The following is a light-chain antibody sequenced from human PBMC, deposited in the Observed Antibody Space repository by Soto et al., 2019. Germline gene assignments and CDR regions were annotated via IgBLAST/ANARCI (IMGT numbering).Light chain of an antibody. Sequence: QSVLTQPASVSGSPGQSITISCTGASSDVGGYNYVSWYQQHPGKAPKLMIYDVSNRPSGVSNRFSGSKSGNMASLTISGLQAEDEADYYCSSYTSSSTLSSVFGTGTKVTVL. V-gene: IGLV2-14*01. CDR2: DVS. J-gene: IGLJ1*01. CDR1: SSDVGGYNY. CDR3: SSYTSSSTLSSV.